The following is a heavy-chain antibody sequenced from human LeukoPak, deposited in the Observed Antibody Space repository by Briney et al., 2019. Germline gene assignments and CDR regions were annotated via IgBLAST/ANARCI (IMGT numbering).Heavy chain of an antibody. J-gene: IGHJ4*02. V-gene: IGHV3-30-3*01. Sequence: GGSLRLSCAASGFTFGSYAMHWVRQAPGKGLEWVAVISYDGSNKYYADSVKGRLTISRDNSKNTLYLQMNSLRAEDTAIYYCAREGPRGNSQFDYWGQGTLVTVSS. CDR1: GFTFGSYA. CDR2: ISYDGSNK. D-gene: IGHD2/OR15-2a*01. CDR3: AREGPRGNSQFDY.